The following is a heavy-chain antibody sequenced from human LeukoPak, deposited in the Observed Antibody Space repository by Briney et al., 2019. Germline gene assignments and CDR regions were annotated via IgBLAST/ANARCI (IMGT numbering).Heavy chain of an antibody. V-gene: IGHV3-7*01. CDR2: IEEDGTKK. J-gene: IGHJ4*02. D-gene: IGHD6-13*01. CDR1: EFAFRDYW. Sequence: LSGGSLRLSCAASEFAFRDYWMAWVRQAPGKGMEWVSNIEEDGTKKNYADSVKGRFTISRDNAKNTLYLQMNSLRAEDTAVYYCVRDVTSSWVYKWGYYFEFWGQGTLVTVSS. CDR3: VRDVTSSWVYKWGYYFEF.